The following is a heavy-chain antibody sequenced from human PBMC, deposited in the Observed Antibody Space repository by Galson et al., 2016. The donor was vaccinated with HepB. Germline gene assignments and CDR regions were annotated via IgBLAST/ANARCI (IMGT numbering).Heavy chain of an antibody. CDR2: IYSGDYT. Sequence: SLRLSCAASEFTVSNNYMSWVRQAPGKGLEWVSVIYSGDYTYYAESVKGRFTISRDISKNTLYLQMNRLRAEDTAVYYCARDLVVTRNYYYYHYMDVWGKGTTVTVSS. D-gene: IGHD3-22*01. V-gene: IGHV3-53*01. CDR3: ARDLVVTRNYYYYHYMDV. CDR1: EFTVSNNY. J-gene: IGHJ6*03.